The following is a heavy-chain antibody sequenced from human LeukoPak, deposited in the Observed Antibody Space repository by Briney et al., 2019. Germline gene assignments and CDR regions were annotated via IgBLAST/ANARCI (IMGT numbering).Heavy chain of an antibody. D-gene: IGHD3-22*01. J-gene: IGHJ4*02. CDR2: IYYSGST. CDR1: GGSISSYY. V-gene: IGHV4-59*01. Sequence: PSETLSLTCTVSGGSISSYYWSWIRQPPGKGLGWIGYIYYSGSTNYNPSLKSRVTISVDTSKNQFSLKLSSVTAADTAVYYCARDYYDSSGLDYWGQGTLVTVSS. CDR3: ARDYYDSSGLDY.